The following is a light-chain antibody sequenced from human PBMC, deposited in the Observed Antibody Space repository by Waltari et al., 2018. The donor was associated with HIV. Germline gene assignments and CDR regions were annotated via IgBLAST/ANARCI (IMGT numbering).Light chain of an antibody. CDR2: SNK. CDR1: SSNIESNT. V-gene: IGLV1-44*01. CDR3: AAWDDSLNGWV. J-gene: IGLJ3*02. Sequence: QSVLTQPSSASGTPGQRVAISCSGSSSNIESNTVNWYQQLPGTAPKLLVCSNKQRPSGGPDRISGSKSGTSASLAISGLQSEDEADYYCAAWDDSLNGWVFGGGTKLTVL.